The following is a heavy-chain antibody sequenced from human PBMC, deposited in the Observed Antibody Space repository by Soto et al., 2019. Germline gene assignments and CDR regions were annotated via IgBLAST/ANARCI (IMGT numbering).Heavy chain of an antibody. Sequence: PSETLSLTCTVSGGSISSYYWNWIRQPPGKGLEWIGHIYYSGSTYYHPSLKSRVTISLDTSKNQFSLKLSSVTAADTAVYYCARDGPRTNYDFDYWGQGTLVTVSS. V-gene: IGHV4-59*01. CDR1: GGSISSYY. CDR2: IYYSGST. CDR3: ARDGPRTNYDFDY. J-gene: IGHJ4*02. D-gene: IGHD2-8*01.